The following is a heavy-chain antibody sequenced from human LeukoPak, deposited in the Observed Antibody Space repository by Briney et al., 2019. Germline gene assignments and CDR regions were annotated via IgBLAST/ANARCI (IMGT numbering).Heavy chain of an antibody. J-gene: IGHJ3*02. CDR1: GGTFSSYA. CDR2: IIPIFGTA. Sequence: ASVKVSCKASGGTFSSYAISWVRQAPEQGLEWMGGIIPIFGTANYAQKFQGRVTITADESTSTAYMELSSLRSEDTAVYHCASNYDSSGYYSLRLAFDIWGQGTMVTVSS. V-gene: IGHV1-69*13. CDR3: ASNYDSSGYYSLRLAFDI. D-gene: IGHD3-22*01.